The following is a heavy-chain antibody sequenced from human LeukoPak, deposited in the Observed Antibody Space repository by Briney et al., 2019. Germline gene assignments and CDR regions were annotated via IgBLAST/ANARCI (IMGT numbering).Heavy chain of an antibody. D-gene: IGHD2-2*01. J-gene: IGHJ4*02. V-gene: IGHV4-38-2*01. CDR3: ATYCSSTSCYGGGDY. CDR2: IYHSGST. Sequence: SETLSLTCAVSGYSISSGYYWGWIRQPPGKGLEWIGSIYHSGSTYYNPSLKSRVTISVDTSKNQFSLKLSSAAAADTAVYYCATYCSSTSCYGGGDYWGQGTLVTVSS. CDR1: GYSISSGYY.